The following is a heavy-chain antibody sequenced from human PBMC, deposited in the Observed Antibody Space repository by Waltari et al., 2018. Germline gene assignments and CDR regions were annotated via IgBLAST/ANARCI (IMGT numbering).Heavy chain of an antibody. Sequence: EEQLLESGGGLVQPGDSLRLPCAASGFRFSNYWMNWVRQAPGKGLVWVARISNDESSKTYADSVKGLFTISRDNAKNRLYLQMKRLRAEDTAVYYCASRLESWGQGTLVTVSS. CDR1: GFRFSNYW. CDR3: ASRLES. J-gene: IGHJ4*02. CDR2: ISNDESSK. V-gene: IGHV3-74*03.